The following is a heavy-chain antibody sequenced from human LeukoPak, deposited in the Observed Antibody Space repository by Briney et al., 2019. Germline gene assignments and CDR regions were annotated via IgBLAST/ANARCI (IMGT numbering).Heavy chain of an antibody. Sequence: SETLSLTCTVSGGSISSYYWSWIRQPAGKGLEWIGRIYTGGSTNYNPSLKSRVTMSVDTSKNQFSLKLSSVTAADTAVYYCARDRYFDWLPNNNWFDPWGQGTLVTVSS. CDR3: ARDRYFDWLPNNNWFDP. CDR1: GGSISSYY. D-gene: IGHD3-9*01. J-gene: IGHJ5*02. CDR2: IYTGGST. V-gene: IGHV4-4*07.